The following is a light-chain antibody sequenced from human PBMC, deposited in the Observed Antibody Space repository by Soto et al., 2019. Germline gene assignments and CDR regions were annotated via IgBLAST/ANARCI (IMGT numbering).Light chain of an antibody. V-gene: IGKV2-28*01. Sequence: DIVMTQSPLSLPVTPGEPTSISCRSSQSLLHSDGYTYFDLYLQKPGQSPQLLIYLGSNRASGVPDRFSGSGSGTDFTLKISKVEAEDVGVYYCMQAIQTPWTFGQGTKVEI. CDR2: LGS. CDR3: MQAIQTPWT. CDR1: QSLLHSDGYTY. J-gene: IGKJ1*01.